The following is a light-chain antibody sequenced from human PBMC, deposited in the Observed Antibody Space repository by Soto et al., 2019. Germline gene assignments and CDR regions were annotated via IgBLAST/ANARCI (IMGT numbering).Light chain of an antibody. V-gene: IGKV1-39*01. CDR3: KHTYDTPA. CDR1: RSIYNY. Sequence: IQMTQSPSSLSASVGDRVTITCRASRSIYNYLHWYQQKPGKAPKLLVFGASTLHNGVASRLRGITARSGFTDYALTITSLQPEDFATYYCKHTYDTPAFGGGTTVQFK. CDR2: GAS. J-gene: IGKJ4*01.